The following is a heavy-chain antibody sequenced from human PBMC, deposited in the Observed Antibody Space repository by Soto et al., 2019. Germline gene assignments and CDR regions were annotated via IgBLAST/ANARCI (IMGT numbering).Heavy chain of an antibody. CDR2: IYYSGST. CDR1: GGSVSGATYY. V-gene: IGHV4-31*03. Sequence: SETLSLTCTVSGGSVSGATYYWSWIRQHPGERLEWIGYIYYSGSTYYNPSLKSRVTISVDTSKNQFSLKLSSVTAADTAVYYCARTSHYYGMDVWGQGTTVTVSS. J-gene: IGHJ6*02. D-gene: IGHD1-1*01. CDR3: ARTSHYYGMDV.